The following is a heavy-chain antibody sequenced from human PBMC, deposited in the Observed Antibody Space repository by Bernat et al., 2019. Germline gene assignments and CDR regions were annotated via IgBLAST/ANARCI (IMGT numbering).Heavy chain of an antibody. CDR1: GFTFSSYA. Sequence: EVQLLESGGGLVQPGGSLRLSCAASGFTFSSYAMSWVRQAPGKGLEWVSAISGSGGSTYYADSVKGRFTISRDNSKNTLYLQMNSLRAEDTAVYYCVIQIRYFDYQPYYFDYWGQGTLVTVSS. J-gene: IGHJ4*02. V-gene: IGHV3-23*01. CDR2: ISGSGGST. CDR3: VIQIRYFDYQPYYFDY. D-gene: IGHD3-9*01.